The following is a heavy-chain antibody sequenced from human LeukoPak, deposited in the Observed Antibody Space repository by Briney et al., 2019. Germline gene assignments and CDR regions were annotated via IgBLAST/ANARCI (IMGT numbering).Heavy chain of an antibody. CDR3: ARGGSCSGGSCYHWFDP. CDR2: INHSGGT. Sequence: PSETLSLTCAVYGGSFSGYYWSWIRQPPGKGLEWIGEINHSGGTNYNPSLKGRVTISIDTSKSQFSLKLSSVTAADTAVYYCARGGSCSGGSCYHWFDPWGQGTLVTVSS. D-gene: IGHD2-15*01. V-gene: IGHV4-34*01. CDR1: GGSFSGYY. J-gene: IGHJ5*02.